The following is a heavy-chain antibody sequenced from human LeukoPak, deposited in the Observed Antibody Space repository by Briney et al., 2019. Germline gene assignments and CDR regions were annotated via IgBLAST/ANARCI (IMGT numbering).Heavy chain of an antibody. CDR2: INHSGST. Sequence: SETLSLTCAVYGGSFSGYYWSWIRQPPGKGLEWIGEINHSGSTNYNPSLKSRVTISVDTSKSQFSLKLSSVTAADTAVYYCARGFVAGNFDYWGQGTLVTVSS. CDR1: GGSFSGYY. D-gene: IGHD6-19*01. V-gene: IGHV4-34*01. J-gene: IGHJ4*02. CDR3: ARGFVAGNFDY.